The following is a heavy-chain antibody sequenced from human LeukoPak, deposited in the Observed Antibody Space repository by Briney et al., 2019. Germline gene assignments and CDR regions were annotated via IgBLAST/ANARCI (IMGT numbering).Heavy chain of an antibody. CDR3: ARDSYFCPMDV. Sequence: GGSLRLSCAASGFXFDDYAIHWVRQAPGKGLEWVSLISGDGGSTYYADSVKGRFTISRDNAKNSLYLQMNSLRAEDTAVYYCARDSYFCPMDVWGQGTTVTVSS. CDR2: ISGDGGST. D-gene: IGHD3-3*01. V-gene: IGHV3-43*02. J-gene: IGHJ6*02. CDR1: GFXFDDYA.